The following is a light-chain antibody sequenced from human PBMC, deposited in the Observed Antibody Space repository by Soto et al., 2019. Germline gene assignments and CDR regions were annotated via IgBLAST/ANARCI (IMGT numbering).Light chain of an antibody. CDR2: AAS. CDR1: QGISTY. J-gene: IGKJ1*01. CDR3: QQYYNWPPWT. V-gene: IGKV1-9*01. Sequence: DIQLTQSPSFLSASVGDRVTMTCRASQGISTYLAWYQQKPGKAPKLLIYAASTLQSGVPSRFSGSGSGTEFALAISSLQPEDFATYFCQQYYNWPPWTFGQGTKVDIK.